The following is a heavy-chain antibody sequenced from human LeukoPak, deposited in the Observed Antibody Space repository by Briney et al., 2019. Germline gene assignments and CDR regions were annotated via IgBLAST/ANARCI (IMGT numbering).Heavy chain of an antibody. Sequence: ASVKVSCKASGYTFTTYGISWVRQAPGQGLEWMGWISVYSGDTRYAQKLLDRVTMTTDKSTSTAYMELRSLRSDDTAVYYCARKGEVARNALDIWGQGTMVTVSS. CDR3: ARKGEVARNALDI. CDR1: GYTFTTYG. J-gene: IGHJ3*02. D-gene: IGHD3-16*01. V-gene: IGHV1-18*01. CDR2: ISVYSGDT.